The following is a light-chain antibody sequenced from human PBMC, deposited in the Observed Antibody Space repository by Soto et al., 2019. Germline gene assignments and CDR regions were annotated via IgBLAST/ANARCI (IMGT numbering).Light chain of an antibody. CDR3: KQYGSSGT. J-gene: IGKJ1*01. CDR1: QSVSNNY. V-gene: IGKV3-20*01. Sequence: EIAFTQSPGSLCPSPGGRAPLCCRASQSVSNNYLAWYQQKPGQAPRLLIYGASNRATGIPDRFSGSGSGTDFTLTISRLEPEDFAVYYCKQYGSSGTVGQGTTVDIK. CDR2: GAS.